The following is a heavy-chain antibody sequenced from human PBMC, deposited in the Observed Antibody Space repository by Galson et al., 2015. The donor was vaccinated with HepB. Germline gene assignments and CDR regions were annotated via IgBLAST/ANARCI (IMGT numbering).Heavy chain of an antibody. V-gene: IGHV5-51*01. D-gene: IGHD6-13*01. CDR3: ARVVAAAGTETHAFDI. Sequence: QSGAEVKKPGESLKISCKGSGYSFTSYWIGWVRQMPGKGLEWMGIIYPGDSDTRYSPSFQGQVTISADKSISTVYMELSSPRSEDTAVYYCARVVAAAGTETHAFDIWGQGTMVTVSS. CDR2: IYPGDSDT. J-gene: IGHJ3*02. CDR1: GYSFTSYW.